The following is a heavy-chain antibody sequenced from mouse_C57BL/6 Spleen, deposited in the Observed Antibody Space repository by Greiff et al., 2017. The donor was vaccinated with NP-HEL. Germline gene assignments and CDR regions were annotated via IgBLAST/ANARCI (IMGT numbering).Heavy chain of an antibody. J-gene: IGHJ4*01. CDR2: IDPSDSYT. Sequence: QVQLQQPGAELVKPGASVKLSCKASGYTFTSYWMQWVKQRPGQGLEWIGEIDPSDSYTNYNQKFKGKATLTVDTSSSTAYMQLSSLTSEDSAVYYCARGGVYGNYEIRYYAMDYWGQGTSVTVSS. D-gene: IGHD2-1*01. CDR3: ARGGVYGNYEIRYYAMDY. CDR1: GYTFTSYW. V-gene: IGHV1-50*01.